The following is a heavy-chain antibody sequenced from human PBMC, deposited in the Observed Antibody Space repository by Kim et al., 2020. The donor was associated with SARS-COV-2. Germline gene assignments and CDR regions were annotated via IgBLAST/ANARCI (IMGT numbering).Heavy chain of an antibody. D-gene: IGHD3-10*01. Sequence: SVKVSCKASGGTFNNYVINWLRQAPGQGLEWMGQIIPMFDTANYAQKFQGRVTITSDESTGTAFMELSSLRSEDTAVYYCARQTPVLGDLTSYFDNWGQGTLVTVSS. V-gene: IGHV1-69*13. CDR3: ARQTPVLGDLTSYFDN. CDR2: IIPMFDTA. CDR1: GGTFNNYV. J-gene: IGHJ4*02.